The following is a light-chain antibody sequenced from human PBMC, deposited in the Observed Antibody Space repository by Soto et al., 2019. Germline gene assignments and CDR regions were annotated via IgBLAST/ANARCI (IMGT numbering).Light chain of an antibody. CDR3: LQALQTPRT. CDR2: FAS. CDR1: QSLLHRNGVYY. V-gene: IGKV2-28*01. J-gene: IGKJ4*01. Sequence: EIVMTQSPLSLPVTPGEPASVSCRSSQSLLHRNGVYYLHWYLQKPGQSPQLLIYFASNLSSGVPYRFSGSGSGTDFTLTINKVEAEDVGIYSCLQALQTPRTFGGGTKVEI.